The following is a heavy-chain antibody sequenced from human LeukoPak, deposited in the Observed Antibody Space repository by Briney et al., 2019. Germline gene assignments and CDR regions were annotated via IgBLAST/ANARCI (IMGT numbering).Heavy chain of an antibody. CDR3: AKWGDFDILTGYYVSDF. CDR1: GFTFSNYA. CDR2: VTGRGGST. D-gene: IGHD3-9*01. Sequence: GGSLRLSCVASGFTFSNYAMSWVRQAPGKRLEWVSAVTGRGGSTYYADSVKGRFTISRDNSRNTLFLQMNSLRAEDTAIYYCAKWGDFDILTGYYVSDFGGQGPLATVS. V-gene: IGHV3-23*01. J-gene: IGHJ4*02.